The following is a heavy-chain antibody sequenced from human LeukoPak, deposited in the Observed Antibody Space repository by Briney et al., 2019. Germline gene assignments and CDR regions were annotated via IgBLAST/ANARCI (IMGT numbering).Heavy chain of an antibody. CDR2: IIPIFGTA. D-gene: IGHD6-13*01. CDR3: ARASRIAAAGTLLDY. Sequence: GASVKVSCKASGGTFGRYALSWVRQAPGQGLEWMGGIIPIFGTANYAQKFQGRVTITADESTSTAYMELSSLRSEDTAVYYCARASRIAAAGTLLDYWGQGTLVTVSS. V-gene: IGHV1-69*13. CDR1: GGTFGRYA. J-gene: IGHJ4*02.